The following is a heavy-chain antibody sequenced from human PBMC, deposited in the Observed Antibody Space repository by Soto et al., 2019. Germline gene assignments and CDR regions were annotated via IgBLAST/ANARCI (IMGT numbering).Heavy chain of an antibody. V-gene: IGHV1-18*01. CDR3: AMVDNYVTPTPQDV. J-gene: IGHJ6*02. D-gene: IGHD3-16*01. CDR1: GYIFVNYD. CDR2: ISPYSGYK. Sequence: QVQLVQSGDEVRKPGSSVKVSCKASGYIFVNYDIAWVRQAPGQGLEWMGWISPYSGYKHYATKVQGRLTMPTDTSPSTAYMGIGRLTSDDTAVYYCAMVDNYVTPTPQDVWGQGTTVTFSS.